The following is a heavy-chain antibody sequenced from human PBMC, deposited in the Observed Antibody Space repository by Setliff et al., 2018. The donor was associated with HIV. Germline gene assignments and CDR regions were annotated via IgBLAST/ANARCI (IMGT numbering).Heavy chain of an antibody. D-gene: IGHD4-17*01. J-gene: IGHJ4*02. V-gene: IGHV1-46*01. CDR1: GYAFTSQF. CDR3: ARSPGDYLFDY. Sequence: GASVKVSCKASGYAFTSQFMHWVRQAPGQGLEWMGIISPSGDRTKYSQKFQGRVTITRDASASTAYMELSSLRSEDTAVYYCARSPGDYLFDYWGQGTLVTVSS. CDR2: ISPSGDRT.